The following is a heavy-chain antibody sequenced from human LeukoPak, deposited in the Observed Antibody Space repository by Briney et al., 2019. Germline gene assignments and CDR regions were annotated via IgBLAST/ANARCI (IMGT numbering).Heavy chain of an antibody. CDR1: GLTFSSYA. V-gene: IGHV3-23*01. J-gene: IGHJ4*02. CDR3: AKGSRAVAATGYFDY. D-gene: IGHD6-19*01. CDR2: ISGSGGST. Sequence: GGSLRLSCAASGLTFSSYAMSWVRQAPGKGLEWVSAISGSGGSTYYADSVKGRFTISRDNSKNTLYLQMNSLRAEDTAVYYCAKGSRAVAATGYFDYWGQGTLVTVSS.